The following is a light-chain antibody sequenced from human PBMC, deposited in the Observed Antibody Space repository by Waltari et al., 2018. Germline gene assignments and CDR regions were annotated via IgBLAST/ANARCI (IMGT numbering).Light chain of an antibody. CDR2: EVS. Sequence: QSALTQPASVAGSPAQAITVSCAGTSRDVGTYNLVSWYQHHPDEAPKLMIYEVSQRPSGITNRFSGSKSGNTASLTISGLQAEDEADYYCCSYVGSSTWVFGGGTKLTVL. J-gene: IGLJ3*02. CDR1: SRDVGTYNL. V-gene: IGLV2-23*02. CDR3: CSYVGSSTWV.